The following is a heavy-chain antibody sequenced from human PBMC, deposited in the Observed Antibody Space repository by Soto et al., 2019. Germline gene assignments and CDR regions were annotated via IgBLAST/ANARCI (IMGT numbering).Heavy chain of an antibody. CDR1: GYTFTAYY. CDR3: ARVEYGSGSYSTYYYYGMDV. J-gene: IGHJ6*02. Sequence: ASVKVSCKASGYTFTAYYMHWVRQAPGQGLEWMGWINPNSGGTNFAQKFQGWVTMTRDTSKNQFSLKLSSVTAADTAVYYCARVEYGSGSYSTYYYYGMDVWGQGTTVTVSS. CDR2: INPNSGGT. V-gene: IGHV1-2*04. D-gene: IGHD3-10*01.